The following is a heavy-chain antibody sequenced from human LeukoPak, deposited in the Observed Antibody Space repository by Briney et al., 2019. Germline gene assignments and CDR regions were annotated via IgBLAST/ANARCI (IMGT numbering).Heavy chain of an antibody. CDR2: ISGSGGST. D-gene: IGHD2-15*01. CDR3: AKAAGWYGQQESDY. Sequence: GGSLRLPCAASGFTFSSYAMNWVRQAPGKGLQWVSGISGSGGSTYYADSVKGRFTISRDNSKNTLYLQMNSLRAEDAAVYYCAKAAGWYGQQESDYWGQGTLVTVSS. CDR1: GFTFSSYA. V-gene: IGHV3-23*01. J-gene: IGHJ4*02.